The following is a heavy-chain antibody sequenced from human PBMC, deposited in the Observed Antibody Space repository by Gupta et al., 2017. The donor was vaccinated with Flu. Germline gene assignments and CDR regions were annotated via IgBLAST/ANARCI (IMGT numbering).Heavy chain of an antibody. Sequence: QVQLVQSGAEVKRPGASVKVSCKASGYTFTSYYIHWVRQAPGQGLEWMGIINPSGGSATYAQKFQGRVTMTRDTSTSTVYMELNSLRSEDTAIYYCARDEDNFGWFDPWGQGTLVTVS. CDR1: GYTFTSYY. D-gene: IGHD1-20*01. J-gene: IGHJ5*02. V-gene: IGHV1-46*01. CDR2: INPSGGSA. CDR3: ARDEDNFGWFDP.